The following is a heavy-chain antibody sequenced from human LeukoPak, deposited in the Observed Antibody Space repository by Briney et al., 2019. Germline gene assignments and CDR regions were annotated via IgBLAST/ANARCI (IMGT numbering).Heavy chain of an antibody. CDR3: AREYRSSWYLNWFDP. CDR1: GGSISSYY. J-gene: IGHJ5*02. D-gene: IGHD6-13*01. V-gene: IGHV4-4*07. Sequence: SETLSLTCTVSGGSISSYYWNWIRQPAGKGLEWIGRIHTSGSTNYNPSLKSRVTISIDTSKNQFSLKLSSVTAADTAVYYCAREYRSSWYLNWFDPWGQGTLVTVSS. CDR2: IHTSGST.